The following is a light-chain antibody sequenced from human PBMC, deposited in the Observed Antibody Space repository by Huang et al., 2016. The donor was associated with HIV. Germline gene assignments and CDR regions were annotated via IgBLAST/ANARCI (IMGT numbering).Light chain of an antibody. CDR2: GAS. CDR3: QQSYITLT. V-gene: IGKV1-39*01. Sequence: DIQLTQSPSSLSASVGDRVTISCRASQSITNSLNWYQQKPGKAPKLLIYGASSLQGGVPSRFSCSGSGTDFTLTINSLQPEDFATYYCQQSYITLTFGGGTKVEIK. CDR1: QSITNS. J-gene: IGKJ4*01.